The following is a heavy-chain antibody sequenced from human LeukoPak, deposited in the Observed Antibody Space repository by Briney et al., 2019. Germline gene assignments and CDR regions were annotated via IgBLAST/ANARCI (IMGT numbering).Heavy chain of an antibody. V-gene: IGHV3-74*03. Sequence: PGGSLRLSCAASGFTFSSYAMSWVRQAPGKGLTWVSCLNGDGSSATYADSVKGRFTISRDNTKNTVYLQLNSLRAEDAGVYYCASSTGTLDYWGQGTRVTVSS. D-gene: IGHD1-1*01. CDR2: LNGDGSSA. CDR3: ASSTGTLDY. J-gene: IGHJ4*02. CDR1: GFTFSSYA.